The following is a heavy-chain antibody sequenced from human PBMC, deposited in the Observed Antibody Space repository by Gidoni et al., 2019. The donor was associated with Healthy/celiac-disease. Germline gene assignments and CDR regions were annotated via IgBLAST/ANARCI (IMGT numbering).Heavy chain of an antibody. D-gene: IGHD3-16*01. Sequence: QVQLVQSGAEVKKPGSSVKVSCKASGGTFSSYAISWGRQAPGQGLEWMGGIIPIFGTANYAQKFQGRVTITADESTSTAYMELSSLRSEDTAVYYCARARLGEKYYYYYYGMDVWGQGTTVTVSS. V-gene: IGHV1-69*01. CDR3: ARARLGEKYYYYYYGMDV. CDR1: GGTFSSYA. J-gene: IGHJ6*02. CDR2: IIPIFGTA.